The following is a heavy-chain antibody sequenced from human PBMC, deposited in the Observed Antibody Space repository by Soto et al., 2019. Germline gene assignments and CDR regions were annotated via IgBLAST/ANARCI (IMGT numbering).Heavy chain of an antibody. J-gene: IGHJ3*02. CDR1: GGSISNSY. V-gene: IGHV4-59*08. D-gene: IGHD6-19*01. Sequence: QVQLQESGPGLVKSSETLSLTCTVSGGSISNSYWSWIRQPPGKGLEWIGFIFRTGSTNYNPSVKSRVTISVYTSKNQFSLDLRSVTAADTAVYYCARPSKEWLANDAFDIWGQGTMVTVSS. CDR2: IFRTGST. CDR3: ARPSKEWLANDAFDI.